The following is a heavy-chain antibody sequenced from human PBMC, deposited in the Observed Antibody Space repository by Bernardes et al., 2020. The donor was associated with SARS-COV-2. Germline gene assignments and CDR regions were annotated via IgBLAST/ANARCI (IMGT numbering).Heavy chain of an antibody. CDR3: SISSATYSSSSRSDY. CDR1: GVTVSAKF. Sequence: GGSLRLSCAVSGVTVSAKFMSWVRQAPGKGLEWVSVIYSGDNTYYADSVKGRFTISRDDSKNTLYLQLDTLRAEDTAIYYCSISSATYSSSSRSDYWGQGTLVTVSS. CDR2: IYSGDNT. D-gene: IGHD6-6*01. V-gene: IGHV3-53*01. J-gene: IGHJ4*02.